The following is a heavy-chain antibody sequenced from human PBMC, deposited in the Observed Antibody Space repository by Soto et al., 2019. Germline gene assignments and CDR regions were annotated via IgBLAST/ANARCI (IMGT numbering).Heavy chain of an antibody. CDR2: IXXXXXXX. CDR3: XXXXXYSGYGVGNS. Sequence: QVHLVESGGGLVKPGGSLRLSCAASGFSFRDYYMSWIRQAPGKGLEWLSNIXXXXXXXXYADSVKGRFTISRDNAKXXXXXXXXXXXXXXXXXXXXXXXXXYSGYGVGNSWGQGTLVTVSS. D-gene: IGHD5-12*01. J-gene: IGHJ4*02. CDR1: GFSFRDYY. V-gene: IGHV3-11*01.